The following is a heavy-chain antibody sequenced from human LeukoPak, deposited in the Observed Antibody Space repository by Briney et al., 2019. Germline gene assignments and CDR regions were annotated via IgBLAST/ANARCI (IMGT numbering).Heavy chain of an antibody. CDR1: GFTFNNYA. D-gene: IGHD4-23*01. J-gene: IGHJ4*02. CDR3: AKDRDYGGNFDFDY. V-gene: IGHV3-23*01. Sequence: GSLRLSCAASGFTFNNYALTWVRQTPGKGLECVSAISGDGVSPYYADSVRGRFTISRDNSKNTLYLQMNSLRAEDTAVYYCAKDRDYGGNFDFDYWGQGTLVTVSS. CDR2: ISGDGVSP.